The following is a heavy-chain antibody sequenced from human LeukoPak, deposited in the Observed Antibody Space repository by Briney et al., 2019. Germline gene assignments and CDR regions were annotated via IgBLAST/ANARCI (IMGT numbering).Heavy chain of an antibody. D-gene: IGHD3-3*01. Sequence: SETLSLTCAVYGGSFSGYYWSWIRQPPGKGLEWIGEINHSGSTNYNPSLKSRVTISVDTSKNQFSLKLSSVTAADTAVYYGARVSSRFLDWLLYRSYAFDIWGQGTMVTVSS. CDR2: INHSGST. V-gene: IGHV4-34*01. CDR1: GGSFSGYY. J-gene: IGHJ3*02. CDR3: ARVSSRFLDWLLYRSYAFDI.